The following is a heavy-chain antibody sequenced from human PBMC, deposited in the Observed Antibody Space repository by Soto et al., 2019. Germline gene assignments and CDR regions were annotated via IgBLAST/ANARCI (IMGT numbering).Heavy chain of an antibody. CDR3: ARDYDYYDSSAYYYLPTFDI. CDR2: IYHSGSS. J-gene: IGHJ3*02. CDR1: GYSISSTYY. V-gene: IGHV4-38-2*02. D-gene: IGHD3-22*01. Sequence: PSETVSLTCAVAGYSISSTYYWGWIRQPPGKGLEWIGSIYHSGSSYCNPSLKGRVTISVDTSKNQFSLKLSSVTAADTAVYYCARDYDYYDSSAYYYLPTFDIWGQGTMVTVSS.